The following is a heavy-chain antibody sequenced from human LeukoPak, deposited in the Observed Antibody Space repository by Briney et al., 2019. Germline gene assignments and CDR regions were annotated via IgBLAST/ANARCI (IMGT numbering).Heavy chain of an antibody. CDR3: AKDHAYYDSSGYYQDFDY. CDR1: GFTFSSYA. Sequence: GGSLRLSCAASGFTFSSYAMSWVRQAPGKGLEWVSAISGSGGSTYYAESVKGRFTISRDNSKNTLYLQMNSLRAEDTAVYYCAKDHAYYDSSGYYQDFDYWGQGTLVTVSS. J-gene: IGHJ4*02. CDR2: ISGSGGST. V-gene: IGHV3-23*01. D-gene: IGHD3-22*01.